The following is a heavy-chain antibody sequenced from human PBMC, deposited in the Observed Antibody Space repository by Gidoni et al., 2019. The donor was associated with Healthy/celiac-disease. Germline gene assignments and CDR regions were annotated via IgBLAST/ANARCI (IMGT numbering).Heavy chain of an antibody. J-gene: IGHJ6*03. CDR3: ARELDGYCSGGSCYSGDYYYYMDV. CDR2: IYHSGST. CDR1: GGSISSSNW. V-gene: IGHV4-4*02. Sequence: QVQLQESGPGLVKPSGPLSLTCAVSGGSISSSNWWSWVRQPPGKGLEWIGEIYHSGSTNYNPSLKSRVTISVDKSKNQFSLKLSSVTAADTAVYYCARELDGYCSGGSCYSGDYYYYMDVWGKGTTVTVSS. D-gene: IGHD2-15*01.